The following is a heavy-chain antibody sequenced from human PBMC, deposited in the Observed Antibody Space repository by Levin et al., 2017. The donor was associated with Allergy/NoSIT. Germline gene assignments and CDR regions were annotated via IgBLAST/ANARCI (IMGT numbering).Heavy chain of an antibody. Sequence: RAGGSLRLSCVASGFTFGAYGMHWVRQAPGKGLEWLAVISYDGSEAYFADSVKGRFTISRDNSKNTFYLQMSSLRGEDSAVYYCAKDDILTQRNWYFSLWGRGTLVTVSS. CDR1: GFTFGAYG. CDR3: AKDDILTQRNWYFSL. CDR2: ISYDGSEA. D-gene: IGHD4-23*01. V-gene: IGHV3-30*18. J-gene: IGHJ2*01.